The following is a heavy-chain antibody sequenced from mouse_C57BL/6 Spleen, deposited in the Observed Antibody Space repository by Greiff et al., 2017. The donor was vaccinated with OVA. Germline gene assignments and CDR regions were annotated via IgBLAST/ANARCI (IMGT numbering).Heavy chain of an antibody. V-gene: IGHV2-2*01. CDR2: IWSGGST. D-gene: IGHD2-3*01. Sequence: VQGVESGPGLVQPSQSLSITCTVSGFSLTSYGVHWVRQSPGKGLEWLGVIWSGGSTDYNAAFISRLSISKDNSKSQVYFKMNSLQADDTAIYYCARDDGYSPWFAYWGQGTLVTVSA. CDR3: ARDDGYSPWFAY. CDR1: GFSLTSYG. J-gene: IGHJ3*01.